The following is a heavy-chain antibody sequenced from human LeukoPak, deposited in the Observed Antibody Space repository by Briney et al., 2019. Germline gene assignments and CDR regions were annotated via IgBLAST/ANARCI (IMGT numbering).Heavy chain of an antibody. Sequence: ASVKVSCKASGYTFSGYYMHWVRQAPGKGLEWVGWISPNSGGGSNSAQKFQGRVTLTRDTSISTAYMELSSLTSDDTAVYYCARGESTSSPNYWGQGTLVTVSS. D-gene: IGHD6-6*01. V-gene: IGHV1-2*02. CDR3: ARGESTSSPNY. J-gene: IGHJ4*02. CDR2: ISPNSGGGS. CDR1: GYTFSGYY.